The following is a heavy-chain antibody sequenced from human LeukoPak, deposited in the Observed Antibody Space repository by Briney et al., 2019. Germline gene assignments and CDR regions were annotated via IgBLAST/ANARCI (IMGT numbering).Heavy chain of an antibody. D-gene: IGHD3-9*01. CDR1: GYTFTGYY. CDR3: ARDYYDILTGRPLYYMDV. CDR2: INPKSGGT. J-gene: IGHJ6*03. Sequence: ASVKVSCKASGYTFTGYYMHWVRQAPGQGLEWMGWINPKSGGTNYAQKFQGRVTMTRDTSISTAYMELSRLRSDDTAVYYCARDYYDILTGRPLYYMDVWGKGTTVTISS. V-gene: IGHV1-2*02.